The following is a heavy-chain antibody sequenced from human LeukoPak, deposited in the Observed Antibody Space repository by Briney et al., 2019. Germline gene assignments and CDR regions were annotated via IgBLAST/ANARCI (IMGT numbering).Heavy chain of an antibody. Sequence: ASVKVSCKASAYIFTAYYIHWVRQAPGQGLEWMGWINPNSGGTNFAQKFQGRVTMTRDTSISTAYMELSRLRSDDTAVYYCAREKNLGTWGQGTLVTVSS. D-gene: IGHD1-14*01. CDR1: AYIFTAYY. CDR3: AREKNLGT. J-gene: IGHJ4*02. CDR2: INPNSGGT. V-gene: IGHV1-2*02.